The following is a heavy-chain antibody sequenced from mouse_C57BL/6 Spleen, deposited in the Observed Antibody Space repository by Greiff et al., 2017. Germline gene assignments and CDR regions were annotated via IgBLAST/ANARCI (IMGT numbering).Heavy chain of an antibody. V-gene: IGHV1-53*01. J-gene: IGHJ3*01. D-gene: IGHD3-3*01. Sequence: VKLQQSGTELVKPGASVKLSCKASGYTFTSYWMHWVKQRPGQGLEWIGNINPSNGGTNYNEKFKSKATLTVDKSSSTAYMQLSSLTSEDSAVYYCAREGDGGKPPFAYWGQGTLVTVSA. CDR1: GYTFTSYW. CDR2: INPSNGGT. CDR3: AREGDGGKPPFAY.